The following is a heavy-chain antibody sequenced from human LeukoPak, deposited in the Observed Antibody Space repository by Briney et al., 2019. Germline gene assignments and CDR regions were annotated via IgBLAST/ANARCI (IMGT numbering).Heavy chain of an antibody. Sequence: GGSLTLSCAASGWTFDDYGMSWVRQAPGKGLEWVGGINWNGGSTGYADSVKGRFTISRDNAKNSLYLQMNSLRAEDTALYYCARGDSSPFDYWGQGTLVTVSS. CDR1: GWTFDDYG. CDR3: ARGDSSPFDY. CDR2: INWNGGST. D-gene: IGHD6-13*01. J-gene: IGHJ4*02. V-gene: IGHV3-20*04.